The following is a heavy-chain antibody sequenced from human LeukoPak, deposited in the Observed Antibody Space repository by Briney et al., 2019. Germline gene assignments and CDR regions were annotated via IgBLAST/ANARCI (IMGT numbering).Heavy chain of an antibody. CDR2: ISSSGDKI. D-gene: IGHD3-22*01. Sequence: PGGCLRLSCAASGLTFSRDAMNWVRQAPGMGLEWVSYISSSGDKIYYADSVKGRFTISRGNAESSLYLQMNSLRVEDTAVYYCARDDYDSSGSYWGQGTLVTVSS. CDR1: GLTFSRDA. J-gene: IGHJ4*02. CDR3: ARDDYDSSGSY. V-gene: IGHV3-48*03.